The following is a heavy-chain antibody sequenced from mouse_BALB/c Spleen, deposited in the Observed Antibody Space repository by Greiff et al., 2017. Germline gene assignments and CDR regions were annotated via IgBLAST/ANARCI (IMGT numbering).Heavy chain of an antibody. CDR2: INPSNGGT. J-gene: IGHJ3*01. Sequence: QVQLQQSGAELVKPGASVKLSCKASGYTFTSYYMYWVKQRPGQGLEWIGEINPSNGGTNYNEKFKSKATLTVDKSSSTAYMQLSSLTSEDSAVYYCTRERYGNIADWGQGTLVTVSA. CDR3: TRERYGNIAD. D-gene: IGHD2-1*01. V-gene: IGHV1S81*02. CDR1: GYTFTSYY.